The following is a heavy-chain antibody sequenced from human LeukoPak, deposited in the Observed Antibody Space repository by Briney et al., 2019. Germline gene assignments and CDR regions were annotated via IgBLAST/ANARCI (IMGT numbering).Heavy chain of an antibody. V-gene: IGHV4-34*01. Sequence: SETLSLTCAVYGGSFSGYYWSWIRRPPGKGLEWIGEINHSGSTNYNPSLKSRVTISVDTSKNQFSLKLSSVTAADTAVYYCARQAAADYWGQGTLVTVSS. CDR1: GGSFSGYY. CDR3: ARQAAADY. J-gene: IGHJ4*02. CDR2: INHSGST. D-gene: IGHD6-13*01.